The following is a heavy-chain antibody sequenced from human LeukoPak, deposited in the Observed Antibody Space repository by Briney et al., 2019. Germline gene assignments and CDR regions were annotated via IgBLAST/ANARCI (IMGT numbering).Heavy chain of an antibody. CDR1: GYTFTSYY. CDR2: INPSGDST. V-gene: IGHV1-46*01. J-gene: IGHJ4*02. Sequence: ASVKVSCKASGYTFTSYYMNWVRQAPGQGLEWMGIINPSGDSTRNAQKFQGRVTMTRDTSTSTVYMELSSLRSEDTAVYYCARDDYGDFWGQGTLVTVSS. CDR3: ARDDYGDF.